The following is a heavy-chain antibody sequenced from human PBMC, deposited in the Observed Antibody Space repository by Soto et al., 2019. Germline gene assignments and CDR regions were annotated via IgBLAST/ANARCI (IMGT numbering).Heavy chain of an antibody. D-gene: IGHD2-21*01. CDR3: ARDHVVSRNWFDP. CDR2: ISGDGSST. CDR1: GFTFSNYG. V-gene: IGHV3-74*01. Sequence: GGSLRLSCAASGFTFSNYGMNLIRQAQGKGLEWVSGISGDGSSTSYADSVKGRFTISRDNAKNTLYLQMNSLRAEDTAVYYCARDHVVSRNWFDPWGQGTLVPVSS. J-gene: IGHJ5*02.